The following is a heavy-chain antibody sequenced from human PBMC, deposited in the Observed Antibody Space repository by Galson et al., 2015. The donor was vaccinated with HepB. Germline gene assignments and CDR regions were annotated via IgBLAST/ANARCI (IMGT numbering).Heavy chain of an antibody. CDR3: ARDPRGSYWGRWFDL. J-gene: IGHJ5*02. V-gene: IGHV6-1*01. CDR1: GDSVSSNSAA. CDR2: TCYRSKWYN. Sequence: CAISGDSVSSNSAAWNWIRQSPSRGLEWLGRTCYRSKWYNDYAESVKSRMTIKPATSKNEFSLQLTSVTPEDTAVYYCARDPRGSYWGRWFDLWGQGIPVTVSS. D-gene: IGHD3-16*01.